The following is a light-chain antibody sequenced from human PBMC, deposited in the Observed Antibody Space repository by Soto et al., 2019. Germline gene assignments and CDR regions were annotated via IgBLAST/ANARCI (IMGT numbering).Light chain of an antibody. CDR3: CSYAGSSTWV. V-gene: IGLV2-23*01. J-gene: IGLJ3*02. CDR2: EGS. Sequence: QSALTQPASVSGSPGQSITISCTGTSSDVGSYNLVSWYQQHPGKAPKLMIYEGSKRPSGVSNRFSGSKSGNTASLTISGLQAEEEADNYCCSYAGSSTWVFGGGTKLTVL. CDR1: SSDVGSYNL.